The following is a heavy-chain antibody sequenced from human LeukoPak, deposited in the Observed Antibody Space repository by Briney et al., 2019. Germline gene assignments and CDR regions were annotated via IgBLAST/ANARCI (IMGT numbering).Heavy chain of an antibody. CDR3: AKDFDRYSSGPRDWYFDL. J-gene: IGHJ2*01. CDR1: GYTFTSYD. Sequence: GASVKVSCKASGYTFTSYDINWVRQATGQGLEWMGWMNPNSGNTGYAQKFQGRATMTRNTSISTAYMELSSLRSEDTAVYYCAKDFDRYSSGPRDWYFDLWGRGTLVTVSS. D-gene: IGHD6-19*01. V-gene: IGHV1-8*01. CDR2: MNPNSGNT.